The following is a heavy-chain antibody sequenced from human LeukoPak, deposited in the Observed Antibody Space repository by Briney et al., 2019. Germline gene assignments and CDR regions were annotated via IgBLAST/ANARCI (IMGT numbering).Heavy chain of an antibody. CDR2: MNPNSGNT. V-gene: IGHV1-8*03. Sequence: ASVKVSCKASGYTFTSYDINWVRQATGQGLEWMGWMNPNSGNTGYAQKFQGRVTITRNTSISTAYMELSSLRSEDTAVYYCARGPAAGTNHYCMDVWGKGTTVTVSS. CDR1: GYTFTSYD. CDR3: ARGPAAGTNHYCMDV. J-gene: IGHJ6*03. D-gene: IGHD6-13*01.